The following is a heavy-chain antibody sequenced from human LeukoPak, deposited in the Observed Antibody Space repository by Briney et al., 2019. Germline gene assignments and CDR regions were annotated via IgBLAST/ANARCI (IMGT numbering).Heavy chain of an antibody. CDR1: GFTFSSYS. D-gene: IGHD6-6*01. Sequence: PGGSLRLSCAASGFTFSSYSMNWVRQAPGKGLERVSSISSSSSYIYYAGSVKGRFTISRDNARNSLYLQMNSLRAEDTAVYYCARVEGYSSSAFDYWGQGTLVTVSS. CDR2: ISSSSSYI. J-gene: IGHJ4*02. CDR3: ARVEGYSSSAFDY. V-gene: IGHV3-21*01.